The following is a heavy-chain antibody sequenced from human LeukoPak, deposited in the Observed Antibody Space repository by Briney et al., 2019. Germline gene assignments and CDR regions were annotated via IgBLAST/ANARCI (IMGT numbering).Heavy chain of an antibody. CDR2: IYTSGGT. J-gene: IGHJ3*02. CDR1: GGSISSAYYY. V-gene: IGHV4-61*02. Sequence: SETLSLTCTVSGGSISSAYYYWSWIRQPAGKGLEWIGRIYTSGGTNYNPSFKSRVTMSVDTSKNQFSLKLSSVTALDTAVYYCARARDYYDGSGYSTHDAFDIWGQGTMVTVSS. CDR3: ARARDYYDGSGYSTHDAFDI. D-gene: IGHD3-22*01.